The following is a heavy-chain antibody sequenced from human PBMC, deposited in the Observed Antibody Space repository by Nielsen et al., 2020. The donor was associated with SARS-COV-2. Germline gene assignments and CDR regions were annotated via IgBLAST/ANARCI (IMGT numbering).Heavy chain of an antibody. CDR3: ARLRSYSGTWYYFDF. V-gene: IGHV4-34*10. CDR1: DGSFSGYF. Sequence: SETLSLTCAVRDGSFSGYFWTWVRQPPGKGLTWIGDIYPSGGTHFNPSLKSRVTMSVDTSKNEFSLKLTSVTAADAAVYHCARLRSYSGTWYYFDFWGPGTLVTVSS. CDR2: IYPSGGT. D-gene: IGHD6-13*01. J-gene: IGHJ4*02.